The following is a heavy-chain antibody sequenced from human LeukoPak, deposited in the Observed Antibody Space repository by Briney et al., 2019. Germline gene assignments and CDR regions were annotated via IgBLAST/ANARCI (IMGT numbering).Heavy chain of an antibody. Sequence: SETLSLTCTVSGGSISSSSYYWGWIRQPPGKGLEWIGSIYYSGSTSYNPSLKSRVTISVDTSKNQFSLKLSSVTAADTAVYYCARLPTITFFDYWGQGTLVTVSS. CDR2: IYYSGST. D-gene: IGHD5-12*01. CDR1: GGSISSSSYY. J-gene: IGHJ4*02. V-gene: IGHV4-39*01. CDR3: ARLPTITFFDY.